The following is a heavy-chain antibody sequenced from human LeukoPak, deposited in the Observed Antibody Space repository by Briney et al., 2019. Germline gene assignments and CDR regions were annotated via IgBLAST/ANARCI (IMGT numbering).Heavy chain of an antibody. CDR3: ARDRAYSSSWGLFDY. Sequence: GGSLRLSCAASGCTFSSYAMTWVRQAPGRGLEWVSGIKNRGDNTHYADSVKGRFTISRDNSKNTLYLQMNSLRAEDTAVYYCARDRAYSSSWGLFDYWGQGTLVTVSS. J-gene: IGHJ4*02. D-gene: IGHD6-13*01. CDR2: IKNRGDNT. V-gene: IGHV3-23*01. CDR1: GCTFSSYA.